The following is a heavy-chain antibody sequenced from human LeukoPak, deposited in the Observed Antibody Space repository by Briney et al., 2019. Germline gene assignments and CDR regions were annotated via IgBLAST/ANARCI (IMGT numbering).Heavy chain of an antibody. CDR3: AREYYDSSGYYLGFDY. J-gene: IGHJ4*02. Sequence: ASVKVSCKASGYTFTGYYMHWVRQAPGQGLEWMGRINPNSGGTNYARKFQGRVTMTRDTSISTAYMELSRLRSDDTAVYYCAREYYDSSGYYLGFDYWGQGTLVTVSS. D-gene: IGHD3-22*01. V-gene: IGHV1-2*06. CDR2: INPNSGGT. CDR1: GYTFTGYY.